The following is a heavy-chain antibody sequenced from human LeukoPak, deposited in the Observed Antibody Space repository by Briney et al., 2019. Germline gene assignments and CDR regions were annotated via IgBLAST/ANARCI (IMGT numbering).Heavy chain of an antibody. J-gene: IGHJ4*02. CDR2: ISSSSSYI. CDR3: ARDKSYGDNYFDY. V-gene: IGHV3-21*01. D-gene: IGHD4-17*01. Sequence: PGGSLRPSCAASGFTFSSYSMNWVRQAPGKGLEWVSSISSSSSYIYYADSVKGRFTISRDNAKNSPYLQMNSLRAEDTAVYYCARDKSYGDNYFDYWGQGTLVTVSS. CDR1: GFTFSSYS.